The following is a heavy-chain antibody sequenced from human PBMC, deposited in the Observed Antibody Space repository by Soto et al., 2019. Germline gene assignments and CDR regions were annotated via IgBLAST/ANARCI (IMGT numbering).Heavy chain of an antibody. D-gene: IGHD2-15*01. V-gene: IGHV3-23*01. CDR3: LKGVRGYADSGLES. CDR2: ISGSGGSS. CDR1: VFNSGATFGGFA. Sequence: PGGSLGLSCASSVFNSGATFGGFAMYLVRQSPGKGLERVSVISGSGGSSFYADFVKGRFTISRDNSRNTVYLQVNSLGVDDTAEYYCLKGVRGYADSGLESWGQGVQVNVSS. J-gene: IGHJ5*02.